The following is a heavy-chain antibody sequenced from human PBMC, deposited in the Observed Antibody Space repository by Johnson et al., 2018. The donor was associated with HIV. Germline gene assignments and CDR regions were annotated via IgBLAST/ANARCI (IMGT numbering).Heavy chain of an antibody. J-gene: IGHJ3*02. CDR1: GFTFSNYA. Sequence: QVQLVESGGGVVQPGRSLRLSCAASGFTFSNYAMHWVRQAPGRGLEWVAVISYDGTDKYYADSVRGRFTISRDNSKNTLYLQMNSLRAEDTALYYCAKDLAVAAMGAFDIWGQGTMVTVSS. CDR3: AKDLAVAAMGAFDI. D-gene: IGHD6-19*01. CDR2: ISYDGTDK. V-gene: IGHV3-30*04.